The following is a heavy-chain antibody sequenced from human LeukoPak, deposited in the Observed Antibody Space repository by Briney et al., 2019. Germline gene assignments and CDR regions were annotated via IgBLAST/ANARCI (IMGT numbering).Heavy chain of an antibody. V-gene: IGHV3-30*02. CDR1: GFTFSSYG. Sequence: GGSLRLSCAASGFTFSSYGMHWVRQAPGKGLEWVAFIRYDGSNKYYADSVKGRFTISRDNSKNTLYLQMNSLRAEDTAVYYCARVHDPYCSSTSCYDAFDIWGQGTMVTVSS. D-gene: IGHD2-2*01. J-gene: IGHJ3*02. CDR2: IRYDGSNK. CDR3: ARVHDPYCSSTSCYDAFDI.